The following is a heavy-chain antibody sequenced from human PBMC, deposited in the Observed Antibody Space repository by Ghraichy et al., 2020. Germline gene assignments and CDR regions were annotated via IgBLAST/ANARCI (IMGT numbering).Heavy chain of an antibody. Sequence: GGSLRLSCTVSGFAVTSTYVIWVRQAPGKGLEWVSVIFAGGHPYYADSVQGRFTISRDISKNTVYLDMDSLRSEDTARYYCATGGPSATDCTSTSCFREPNDFWGQGTQVTVSS. D-gene: IGHD2-2*01. J-gene: IGHJ4*02. CDR3: ATGGPSATDCTSTSCFREPNDF. V-gene: IGHV3-53*01. CDR1: GFAVTSTY. CDR2: IFAGGHP.